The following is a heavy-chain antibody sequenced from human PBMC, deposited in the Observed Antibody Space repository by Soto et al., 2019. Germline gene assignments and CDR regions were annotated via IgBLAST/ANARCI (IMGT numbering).Heavy chain of an antibody. J-gene: IGHJ6*03. CDR1: GFTFSDYY. Sequence: GGSLRLSCAASGFTFSDYYMSWIRQAPGKGLEWVSYISSSGSTIYYADSVKGRFTISRDNAKNSLYLQMNSLRAEDTAVYYCARDRSPFRYYYYYMDVWGKGTTVTVSS. CDR3: ARDRSPFRYYYYYMDV. CDR2: ISSSGSTI. V-gene: IGHV3-11*01. D-gene: IGHD3-3*02.